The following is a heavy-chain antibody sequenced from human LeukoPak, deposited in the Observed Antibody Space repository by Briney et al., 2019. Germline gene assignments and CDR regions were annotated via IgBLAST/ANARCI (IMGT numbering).Heavy chain of an antibody. D-gene: IGHD4-17*01. CDR3: ASGHDYGDYEGYYFDY. Sequence: QPGGSLSLSCAASGIAFSGYAMHWVRQAPGKGLEWVAIISFDGSNRYYADSVKGRFTISRDNTKNTLYLQMNSLRAEDTAVYYCASGHDYGDYEGYYFDYWGQGTLVTVSS. CDR2: ISFDGSNR. J-gene: IGHJ4*02. CDR1: GIAFSGYA. V-gene: IGHV3-30*03.